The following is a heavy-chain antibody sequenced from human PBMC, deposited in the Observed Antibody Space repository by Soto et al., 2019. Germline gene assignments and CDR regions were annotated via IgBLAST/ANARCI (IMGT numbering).Heavy chain of an antibody. Sequence: QVQLVESGGGVVQPGRSLRLSCAASGFTFSSYGMHWVRQAPGKGLEWVAVISYDGSNKYYADSVKGRFTISRDNSKNTLYLQMNSLRAEDTAVYYCAKDIVPETGAGTYYYGMDVWGQGTTVTVSS. CDR2: ISYDGSNK. D-gene: IGHD6-19*01. V-gene: IGHV3-30*18. CDR1: GFTFSSYG. CDR3: AKDIVPETGAGTYYYGMDV. J-gene: IGHJ6*02.